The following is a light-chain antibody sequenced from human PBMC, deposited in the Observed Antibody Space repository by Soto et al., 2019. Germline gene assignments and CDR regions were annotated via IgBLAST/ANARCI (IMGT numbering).Light chain of an antibody. V-gene: IGKV1-27*01. CDR1: QAISNS. J-gene: IGKJ3*01. Sequence: DIQMTQSPSSLSASVGDRVTITCRASQAISNSLAWYQQKPGKVPKVLIYAASTLQSGVPSRFSGSGSGIDFTLTITSLQPEDVATYFCQKYHSAPFTFGPGTKLDIK. CDR3: QKYHSAPFT. CDR2: AAS.